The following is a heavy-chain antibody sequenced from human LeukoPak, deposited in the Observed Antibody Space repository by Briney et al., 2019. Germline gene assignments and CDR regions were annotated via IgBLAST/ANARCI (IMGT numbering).Heavy chain of an antibody. Sequence: GGSLRLSCVVSGFTFSGYWMHWVRQAPGKGLVWVSRINTDGSSTSYADSVKGRFTISRDNTKNTVYLQMNSLRAEDTAVYYCARVNYDILTGYYSPWTRSGVDYYYYGMDVWGQGTTVTVSS. J-gene: IGHJ6*02. CDR3: ARVNYDILTGYYSPWTRSGVDYYYYGMDV. CDR2: INTDGSST. CDR1: GFTFSGYW. D-gene: IGHD3-9*01. V-gene: IGHV3-74*01.